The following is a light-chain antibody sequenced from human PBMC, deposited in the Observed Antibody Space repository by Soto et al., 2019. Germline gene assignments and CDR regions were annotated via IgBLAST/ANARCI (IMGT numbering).Light chain of an antibody. Sequence: VLKRPSSGFRTPGQSITIPLTGNNSVVGSYNLASWYQQHPGKAPKLMIYEGSKRPSGVSNRFSGSKSGNTASLTISGLQADDDADYCCCSYAGSITYGFGSDTNFTVL. CDR2: EGS. V-gene: IGLV2-23*01. CDR3: CSYAGSITYG. J-gene: IGLJ1*01. CDR1: NSVVGSYNL.